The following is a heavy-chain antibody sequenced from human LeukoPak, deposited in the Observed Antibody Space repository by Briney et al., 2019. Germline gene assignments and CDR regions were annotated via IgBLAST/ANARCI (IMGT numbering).Heavy chain of an antibody. CDR2: MNPNSGNT. D-gene: IGHD3-22*01. V-gene: IGHV1-8*01. CDR1: GYTFTSYD. Sequence: ASVKVSCKASGYTFTSYDIHWVRQATGQGLEWMGWMNPNSGNTGYAQKFQGRVTMTRNTSISTAYMELSSLRSEDTAVYYCARYKKGTYYYDSSGYYIDYWGQGTLVTVSS. CDR3: ARYKKGTYYYDSSGYYIDY. J-gene: IGHJ4*02.